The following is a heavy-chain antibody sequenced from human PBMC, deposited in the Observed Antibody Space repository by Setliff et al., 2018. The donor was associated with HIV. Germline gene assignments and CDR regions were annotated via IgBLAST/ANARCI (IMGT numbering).Heavy chain of an antibody. CDR1: GYTFGNYD. J-gene: IGHJ4*02. D-gene: IGHD1-26*01. Sequence: ASVKVSCKASGYTFGNYDMHWVRQAPGQGLEWMGRIAPKSGGTKHAQKFEGRVTMTRDTSINTVYMEVSSMRADDRAVDYCSRDVGVPGRGNALDYWGQGTQVTVSS. CDR3: SRDVGVPGRGNALDY. CDR2: IAPKSGGT. V-gene: IGHV1-2*06.